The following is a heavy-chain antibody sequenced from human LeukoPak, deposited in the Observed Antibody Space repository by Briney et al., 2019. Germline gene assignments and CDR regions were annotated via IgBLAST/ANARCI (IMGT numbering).Heavy chain of an antibody. CDR1: GGSFSGYY. V-gene: IGHV4-34*01. J-gene: IGHJ4*02. CDR3: ARVRGYSRTKSLDY. D-gene: IGHD5-18*01. CDR2: INHSGST. Sequence: SETLSLTCAVYGGSFSGYYWSWIRQPPGKGLEWIGAINHSGSTNYNPSLKSRVTISVVTSKNQFSMKLSSVTAADTAVYYCARVRGYSRTKSLDYWGQGTLVTVSS.